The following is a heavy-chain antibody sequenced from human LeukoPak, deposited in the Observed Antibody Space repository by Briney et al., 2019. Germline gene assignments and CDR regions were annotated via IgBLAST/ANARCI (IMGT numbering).Heavy chain of an antibody. D-gene: IGHD5-12*01. CDR1: GFTFSSYG. V-gene: IGHV3-30*18. CDR3: AKVRARYGGYTYYFDY. Sequence: GGSLRLSCAASGFTFSSYGMHWVRQAPGKGLEWVAVISYDGSNKYYADSVKGRFTISRDNSKNTLYLQMNSLRAEDTAVYYCAKVRARYGGYTYYFDYWGQGTLVTVSS. J-gene: IGHJ4*02. CDR2: ISYDGSNK.